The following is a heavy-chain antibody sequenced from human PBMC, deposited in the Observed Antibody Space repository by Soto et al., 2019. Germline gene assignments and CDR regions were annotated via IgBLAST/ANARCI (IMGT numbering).Heavy chain of an antibody. Sequence: QVQLVQSGAEVKKPGASVKVSCKASGYTFTSYGISWVRQAPGQGLEWLGWINACNGNTNYALTLLARVTMTTDTSTTPASRALRSLRFDNTAVNSCARVIPPFDPWCQGNLVTVSS. CDR3: ARVIPPFDP. V-gene: IGHV1-18*01. CDR2: INACNGNT. D-gene: IGHD2-2*02. J-gene: IGHJ5*02. CDR1: GYTFTSYG.